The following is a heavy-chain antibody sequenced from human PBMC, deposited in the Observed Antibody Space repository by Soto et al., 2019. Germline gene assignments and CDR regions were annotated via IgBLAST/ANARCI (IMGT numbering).Heavy chain of an antibody. Sequence: PGESLKISCKGSGYSFSHYWIGWVRQMPGKGLEWVGIIDPGDSDTRYSPSFQGQVTISADKSISTAYLQWSSLKASDTAMYYCAGGGVRGVITRTRDYYGMDVWGQGTTVTVSS. D-gene: IGHD3-10*01. J-gene: IGHJ6*02. CDR2: IDPGDSDT. V-gene: IGHV5-51*01. CDR1: GYSFSHYW. CDR3: AGGGVRGVITRTRDYYGMDV.